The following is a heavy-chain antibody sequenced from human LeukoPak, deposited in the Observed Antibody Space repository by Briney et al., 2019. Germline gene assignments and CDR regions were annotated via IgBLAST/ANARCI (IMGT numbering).Heavy chain of an antibody. CDR3: AKGGFRDGYSYAS. J-gene: IGHJ5*02. V-gene: IGHV3-23*01. Sequence: GGSLRLSCAASGFTFSSSAMSWVRQAPGKGLEWVAAISDTGRLSYCADSVNGRFTISRGNSKNTLSLQMNSLRAADTAVYYCAKGGFRDGYSYASWGQGTLITVSS. CDR2: ISDTGRLS. D-gene: IGHD5-24*01. CDR1: GFTFSSSA.